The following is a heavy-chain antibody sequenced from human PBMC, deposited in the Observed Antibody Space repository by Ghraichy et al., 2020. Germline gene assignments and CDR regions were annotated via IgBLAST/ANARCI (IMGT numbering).Heavy chain of an antibody. J-gene: IGHJ6*02. CDR1: GFAFRTHS. Sequence: GESLNISCAASGFAFRTHSMHWVRQAPGKGLEWVAVISYDGTSTYYADSVKGRFTISRDNSKNTLFLQMSSLRAEDTAVYYCARDIKSSSWSYYYYAMDVWGPGTTVTVSS. D-gene: IGHD6-13*01. CDR3: ARDIKSSSWSYYYYAMDV. V-gene: IGHV3-30-3*01. CDR2: ISYDGTST.